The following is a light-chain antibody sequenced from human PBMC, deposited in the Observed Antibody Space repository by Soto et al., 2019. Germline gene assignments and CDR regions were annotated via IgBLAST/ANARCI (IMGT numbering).Light chain of an antibody. Sequence: QSALTQPRSVSGSPGQSVTISCTGTSSDVGGYNYVSWYQQHPGKAPKLMIYDVSKRPSGVPDHFSGSKSGNTASLTISGLQAEDEADYYCCSYAGSYTFAVFGGGTKLTVL. CDR3: CSYAGSYTFAV. V-gene: IGLV2-11*01. J-gene: IGLJ2*01. CDR2: DVS. CDR1: SSDVGGYNY.